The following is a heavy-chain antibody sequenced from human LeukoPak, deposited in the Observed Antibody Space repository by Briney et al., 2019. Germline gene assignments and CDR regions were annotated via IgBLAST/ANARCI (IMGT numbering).Heavy chain of an antibody. CDR3: ARAGEALTGYYRYEYFQH. V-gene: IGHV4-39*07. J-gene: IGHJ1*01. CDR2: IYYSGST. D-gene: IGHD3-9*01. Sequence: SETLSLTCTVSGGSISSYYWGWIRQPPGKGLEWIGSIYYSGSTYYNPSLKSRVTISVDTPKNQFSLKLSSVTAADTAVYYCARAGEALTGYYRYEYFQHWGQGTLVTVSS. CDR1: GGSISSYY.